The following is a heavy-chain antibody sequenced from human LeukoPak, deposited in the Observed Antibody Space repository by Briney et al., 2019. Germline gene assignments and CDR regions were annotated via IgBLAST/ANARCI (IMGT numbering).Heavy chain of an antibody. D-gene: IGHD1-26*01. Sequence: PGGSLRLSCAASGFTFAGYAMHWVRQAPGKGLERVTVISFDGNDKYYADSVKGRFTISRDNAKNSLYLQMNSLRAEDTAVYYCVRRTSGSYSDYWGQGTLVTVSS. CDR2: ISFDGNDK. CDR3: VRRTSGSYSDY. CDR1: GFTFAGYA. V-gene: IGHV3-30-3*01. J-gene: IGHJ4*02.